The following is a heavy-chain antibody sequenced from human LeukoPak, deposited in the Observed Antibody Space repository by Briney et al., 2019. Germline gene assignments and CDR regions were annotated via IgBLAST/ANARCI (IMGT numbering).Heavy chain of an antibody. CDR3: ARDRDIVVVPAVAPMDV. D-gene: IGHD2-2*01. Sequence: GRSLRLSCAASGFTFSSYGMHWVRQAPGKGLEWVAVILYDGSNKYYADSVKGRFTISRDNSTNTLYLQMNSLRAEDTAVYYCARDRDIVVVPAVAPMDVWGKGTTVTVSS. CDR2: ILYDGSNK. J-gene: IGHJ6*03. V-gene: IGHV3-30*03. CDR1: GFTFSSYG.